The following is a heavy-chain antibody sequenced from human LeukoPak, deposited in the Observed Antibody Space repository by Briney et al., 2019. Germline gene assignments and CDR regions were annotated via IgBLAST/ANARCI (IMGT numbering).Heavy chain of an antibody. CDR1: GGTFSSYA. CDR2: IIPIFGTA. J-gene: IGHJ3*02. CDR3: AREGISAARYYYDSSGYYGAFDI. Sequence: SVKVSCKYSGGTFSSYATNWVRQDPGQGLEWMGGIIPIFGTANYAQKFQGRVTITADESTSTAYMELSSLRSEDTAVYYCAREGISAARYYYDSSGYYGAFDIWGQGTMVTVSS. V-gene: IGHV1-69*13. D-gene: IGHD3-22*01.